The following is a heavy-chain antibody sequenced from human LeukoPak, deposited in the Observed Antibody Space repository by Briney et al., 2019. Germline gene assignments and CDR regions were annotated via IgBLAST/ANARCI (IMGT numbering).Heavy chain of an antibody. CDR3: ARVRVGEWLVLGAFDI. CDR1: GGTFSSYA. D-gene: IGHD6-19*01. CDR2: IIPIFGTP. Sequence: SSVKVSCKASGGTFSSYAISWVRQAPGQGLEWMGGIIPIFGTPNYAQKFQGRVTITADESTSTAYMELSSLISEDTAVYYCARVRVGEWLVLGAFDIWGQGTMVTVSS. V-gene: IGHV1-69*13. J-gene: IGHJ3*02.